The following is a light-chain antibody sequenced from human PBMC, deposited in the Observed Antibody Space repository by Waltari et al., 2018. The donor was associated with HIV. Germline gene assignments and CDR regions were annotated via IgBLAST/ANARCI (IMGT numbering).Light chain of an antibody. CDR2: KVS. CDR3: MQTTQALYT. Sequence: EIVLTQTPLASPVTLGQPASISCTSSQSLVHSDGNTYLSWLHQRPVQPPRLLIYKVSNRFFGVPDRFSGSGAGTYFTLKISMVEAVDVGIYYCMQTTQALYTFGHGTKLEIK. CDR1: QSLVHSDGNTY. V-gene: IGKV2-24*01. J-gene: IGKJ2*01.